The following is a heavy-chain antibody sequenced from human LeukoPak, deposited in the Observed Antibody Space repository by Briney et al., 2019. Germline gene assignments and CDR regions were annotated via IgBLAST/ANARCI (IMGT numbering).Heavy chain of an antibody. D-gene: IGHD3-10*02. J-gene: IGHJ6*04. CDR3: AELGITMIGGV. Sequence: GGSLRLSCAAPGFTFSDYYMSWIRQAPGKGLGWVSYISSSGSTIYYADSVEGRFTISRDNDKNSLYLQMNSLRAEDTAVYYCAELGITMIGGVWGKGTTVTVSS. CDR1: GFTFSDYY. V-gene: IGHV3-11*04. CDR2: ISSSGSTI.